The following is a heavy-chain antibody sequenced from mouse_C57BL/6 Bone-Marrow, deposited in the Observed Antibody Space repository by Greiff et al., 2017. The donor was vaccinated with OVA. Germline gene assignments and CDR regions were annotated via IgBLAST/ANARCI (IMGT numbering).Heavy chain of an antibody. J-gene: IGHJ3*01. Sequence: QVQLQQSGAELARPGASVKLSCKASGYTFTSYGISWVKQRTGQGLEWIGEIYPRSGNTYYNEKFKGKATLTADKSSSTAYMELRSLTSEDSAVYFCARSLTGTGWFAYWGQGTLVTVSA. CDR1: GYTFTSYG. CDR2: IYPRSGNT. D-gene: IGHD4-1*01. CDR3: ARSLTGTGWFAY. V-gene: IGHV1-81*01.